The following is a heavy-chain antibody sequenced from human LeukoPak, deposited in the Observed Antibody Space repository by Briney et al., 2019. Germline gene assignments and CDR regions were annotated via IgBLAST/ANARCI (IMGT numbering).Heavy chain of an antibody. CDR2: IKTSGST. D-gene: IGHD2-21*02. Sequence: SETQSLTCTVSGASISSYYWSWIRQVAGKGLEWIGVIKTSGSTNYNPSLKSRVTMSVDTSKNQFSLKLSSVTAADTAVYYCARERAYCGGDCYYYFDYWGQGTLVTVSS. CDR1: GASISSYY. J-gene: IGHJ4*02. V-gene: IGHV4-4*07. CDR3: ARERAYCGGDCYYYFDY.